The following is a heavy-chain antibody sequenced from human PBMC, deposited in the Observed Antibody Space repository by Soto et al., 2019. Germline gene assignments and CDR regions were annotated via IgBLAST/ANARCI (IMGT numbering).Heavy chain of an antibody. V-gene: IGHV1-69*12. CDR1: GGTFSNYP. J-gene: IGHJ2*01. CDR3: ARGNHRWLQLWYFDL. D-gene: IGHD5-12*01. Sequence: QVQLVQSGAEVKKPGASVKVSCKASGGTFSNYPISWVRQAPGQGLEWMGGIIPIFGTVNYAQKFQGRVTITADESTSTAYMELSSLRSEDTAVYYCARGNHRWLQLWYFDLSVRGTLVTVSS. CDR2: IIPIFGTV.